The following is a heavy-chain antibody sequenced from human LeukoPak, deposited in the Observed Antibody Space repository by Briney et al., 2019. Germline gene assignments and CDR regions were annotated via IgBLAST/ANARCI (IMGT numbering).Heavy chain of an antibody. V-gene: IGHV5-51*01. D-gene: IGHD2-21*01. CDR3: ASLPYCGGDCYSGFDY. CDR1: GYSFTSYW. J-gene: IGHJ4*02. CDR2: IYPGDSDT. Sequence: LGECLKISCKGSGYSFTSYWIGWVRQMPGKGLEWMGIIYPGDSDTRYSPSFQGQVTISADKSISTAYLQWSSLKASDTAMYYCASLPYCGGDCYSGFDYWGQGTLVTVSS.